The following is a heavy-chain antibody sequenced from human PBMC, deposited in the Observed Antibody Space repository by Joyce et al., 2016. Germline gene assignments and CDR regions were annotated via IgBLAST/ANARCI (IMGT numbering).Heavy chain of an antibody. D-gene: IGHD4-23*01. CDR1: GFSVSDYY. Sequence: EVQLVESGGGLIQPGGSLRISCAASGFSVSDYYMNWVRQAPGKGLEWVSVIYRGASTYYADSVKGRFTISGDNSKNTLYLQMHSLTADDTAVYYCARRRANSQYGIDVWGQGTTVTVSS. CDR2: IYRGAST. CDR3: ARRRANSQYGIDV. V-gene: IGHV3-53*01. J-gene: IGHJ6*02.